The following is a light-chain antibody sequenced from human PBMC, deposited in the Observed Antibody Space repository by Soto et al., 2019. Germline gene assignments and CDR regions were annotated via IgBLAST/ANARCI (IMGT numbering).Light chain of an antibody. CDR1: QSVSSH. V-gene: IGKV3-20*01. CDR2: GAS. CDR3: HQYGTSLLYT. Sequence: EIVLTQSPGTLSVSPGERATLSCRANQSVSSHLAWYQQIPGQAPRLLIYGASTRATGIPDRFSGSGSGTDFTLTISRLEPEDFAVYYCHQYGTSLLYTFGQGTMLES. J-gene: IGKJ2*01.